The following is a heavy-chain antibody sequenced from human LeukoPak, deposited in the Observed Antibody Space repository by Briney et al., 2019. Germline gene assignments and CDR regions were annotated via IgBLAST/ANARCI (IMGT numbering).Heavy chain of an antibody. CDR3: AGRVTGYSSGYVY. D-gene: IGHD5-18*01. V-gene: IGHV3-23*01. CDR2: ISGSAHKI. Sequence: GGSLRLSCVASGLTFSNYAVRWVPQAPEKGLECVSVISGSAHKILYADSVKGRFTISRDNSENIVYLQMNNPRAEDTAVYYCAGRVTGYSSGYVYWGQGTLVTVSS. J-gene: IGHJ4*02. CDR1: GLTFSNYA.